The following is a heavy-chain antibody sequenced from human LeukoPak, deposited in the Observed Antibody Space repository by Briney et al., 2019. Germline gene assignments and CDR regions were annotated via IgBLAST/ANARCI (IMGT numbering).Heavy chain of an antibody. D-gene: IGHD3-10*01. J-gene: IGHJ6*03. CDR2: ISGSGGST. Sequence: PGRSLRLSCAASGFTFSSYAMSWVRQAPGKGLEWVSAISGSGGSTYYADSVKGRFTISRDNSKNTLYLQMNSLRAEDTAVYYCAKDRHEGFGEATYYYYYMDVWGKGTTVTVSS. CDR1: GFTFSSYA. CDR3: AKDRHEGFGEATYYYYYMDV. V-gene: IGHV3-23*01.